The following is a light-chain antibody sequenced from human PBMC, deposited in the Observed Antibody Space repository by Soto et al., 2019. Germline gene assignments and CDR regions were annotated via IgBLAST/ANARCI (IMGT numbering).Light chain of an antibody. V-gene: IGKV3-15*01. CDR1: QNIGTD. CDR3: LQYDKWPPRLS. CDR2: GAS. Sequence: VMTQPPDTLSVSPGDGATLSCRASQNIGTDLAWYQHKPGQPPRLLIYGASTRATGVPPKFSGSGSGTEFTLTISSLQSEDFAVYYCLQYDKWPPRLSFGGGTKVEI. J-gene: IGKJ4*01.